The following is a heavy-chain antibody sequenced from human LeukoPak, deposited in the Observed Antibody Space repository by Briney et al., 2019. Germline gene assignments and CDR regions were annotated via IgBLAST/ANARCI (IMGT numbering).Heavy chain of an antibody. D-gene: IGHD1-20*01. J-gene: IGHJ4*02. CDR1: GFMFTDYD. V-gene: IGHV3-11*01. CDR2: IDSSGNTI. CDR3: ARGGADISGTRRSSFDS. Sequence: GGSLRLSCLASGFMFTDYDMSWIREAPGEGLEWLSYIDSSGNTIYYAESVKGRFTISRDNGKGSLDLQMNSLRAEDTALYYCARGGADISGTRRSSFDSWGQGTLVIVSS.